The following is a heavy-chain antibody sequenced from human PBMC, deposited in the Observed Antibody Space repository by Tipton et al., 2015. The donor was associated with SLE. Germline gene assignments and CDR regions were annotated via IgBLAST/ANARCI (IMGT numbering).Heavy chain of an antibody. CDR3: ARVGCSGGSCYSEDY. D-gene: IGHD2-15*01. V-gene: IGHV4-4*07. Sequence: TLSLTCTVSGGSISGYYWSWIRQPAGKGLEWIGRIYSSGYTNYNPSLKSRVTMSVDTSKNQFSLKVSSVTAADTAVYYCARVGCSGGSCYSEDYWGQGTLVTVSS. CDR2: IYSSGYT. J-gene: IGHJ4*02. CDR1: GGSISGYY.